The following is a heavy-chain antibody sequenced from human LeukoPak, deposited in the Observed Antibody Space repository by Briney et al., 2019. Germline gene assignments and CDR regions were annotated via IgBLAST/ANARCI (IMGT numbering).Heavy chain of an antibody. D-gene: IGHD2-15*01. J-gene: IGHJ5*02. Sequence: SETLSLTCTVSGGSISSGSYYWSWIRQPPGKGLEWIGRIYTSGSTNYNPSLKSRVTISVDTSKNQFSLKLSSVTAADTAVYYCAREGSAYWSFDPWGQGTLVTVSS. CDR1: GGSISSGSYY. CDR3: AREGSAYWSFDP. V-gene: IGHV4-61*02. CDR2: IYTSGST.